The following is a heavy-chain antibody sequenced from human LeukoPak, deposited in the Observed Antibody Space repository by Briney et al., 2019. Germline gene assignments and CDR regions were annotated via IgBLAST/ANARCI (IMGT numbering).Heavy chain of an antibody. V-gene: IGHV3-23*01. CDR3: AKGRGLFPSSNDY. J-gene: IGHJ4*02. CDR2: ITGSGANT. Sequence: GGSLRLSCAASGFTSSNYAMTWVRQAPGKGLEWVSSITGSGANTYYADSVKGRFTISRDNSKRILYLQMNSLRAGDTAVYYCAKGRGLFPSSNDYWGQGTLVTVSS. D-gene: IGHD3-10*01. CDR1: GFTSSNYA.